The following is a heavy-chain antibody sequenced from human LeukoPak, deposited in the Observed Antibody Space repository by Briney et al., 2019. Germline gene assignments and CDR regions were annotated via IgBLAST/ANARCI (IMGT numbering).Heavy chain of an antibody. CDR1: GFTFSSYA. CDR3: AKDYYDSSGYYGDAFDI. D-gene: IGHD3-22*01. J-gene: IGHJ3*02. Sequence: GSLRLSCAASGFTFSSYAMSWVRQAPGKGLEWVSAISGSGGSTYYADSVKGRFTISRDNSKNTLYLQMNSLRAEDTAVYYCAKDYYDSSGYYGDAFDIWGQGTMVTVSS. V-gene: IGHV3-23*01. CDR2: ISGSGGST.